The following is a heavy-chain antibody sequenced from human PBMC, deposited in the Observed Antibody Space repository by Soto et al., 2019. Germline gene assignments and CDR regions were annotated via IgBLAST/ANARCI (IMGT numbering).Heavy chain of an antibody. V-gene: IGHV3-23*01. CDR1: GFTFSGYA. CDR2: ISGSGGTT. J-gene: IGHJ1*01. D-gene: IGHD4-17*01. Sequence: VQLLESGGGLVQPGGSLRLSCAASGFTFSGYAMSWVRQAPGRGLEWVSSISGSGGTTYYADSVKGRFTISRDNSKNTLYLQMNSLRAEDTAGYYCASRVTKYFQYWGQGTLVTVSS. CDR3: ASRVTKYFQY.